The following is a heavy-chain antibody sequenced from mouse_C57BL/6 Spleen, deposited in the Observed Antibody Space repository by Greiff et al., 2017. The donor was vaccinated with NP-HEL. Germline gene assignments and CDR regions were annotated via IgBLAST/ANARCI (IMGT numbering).Heavy chain of an antibody. D-gene: IGHD1-1*02. CDR3: ARSGYGGLYFDY. CDR1: GYTFTSYW. J-gene: IGHJ2*01. CDR2: IDPSDSYT. Sequence: QVQLQQPGAELVRPGTSVKLSCKASGYTFTSYWMHWVKQRPGQGLEWIGVIDPSDSYTNYNQKFKGKATLTVDTSSSTAYMQLSSLTSEDSAVYNCARSGYGGLYFDYWGQGTTLTVSS. V-gene: IGHV1-59*01.